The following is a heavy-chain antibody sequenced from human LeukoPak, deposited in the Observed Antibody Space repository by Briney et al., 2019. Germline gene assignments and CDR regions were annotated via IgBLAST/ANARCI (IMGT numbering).Heavy chain of an antibody. CDR1: RGTFSSYA. D-gene: IGHD2-2*01. CDR3: ARTDIVVVPARNWFDP. CDR2: IIPIFGTA. V-gene: IGHV1-69*05. J-gene: IGHJ5*02. Sequence: GASVKVSCKASRGTFSSYAISWVRQAPGQGLEWMGGIIPIFGTANYAQKFQGRVTITTDESTSTAYMELSSLRSEDTAVYYCARTDIVVVPARNWFDPWGQGTLVTVSS.